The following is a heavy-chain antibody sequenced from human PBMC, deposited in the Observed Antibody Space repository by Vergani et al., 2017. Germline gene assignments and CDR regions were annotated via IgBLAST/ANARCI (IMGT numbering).Heavy chain of an antibody. CDR3: ARLDGCGGDCYAYWYFDL. D-gene: IGHD2-21*02. CDR1: GGTFSSYA. V-gene: IGHV5-51*01. J-gene: IGHJ2*01. Sequence: VQLVQSGAEVKKPGSSVKVSCKASGGTFSSYAISWVRQMPGKGLEWMGIIYPGDSDTRYSPSFQGQVTISADKSISTAYLQWSSLKASDTAMYYCARLDGCGGDCYAYWYFDLWGRGTLVTVSS. CDR2: IYPGDSDT.